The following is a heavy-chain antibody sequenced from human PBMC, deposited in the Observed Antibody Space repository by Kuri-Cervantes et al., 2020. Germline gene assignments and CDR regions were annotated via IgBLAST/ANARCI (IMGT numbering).Heavy chain of an antibody. CDR1: GFTFDDYA. CDR3: ARGDYGSGTTFDY. CDR2: INWNSDRI. Sequence: GGSLRLSCAASGFTFDDYAMHWVRQAPGKGLEWVSGINWNSDRIGYADSVKGRFTISRDNAKNSLYLQMNSLRAEDTAVYYCARGDYGSGTTFDYWGQGTLVTVSS. J-gene: IGHJ4*02. D-gene: IGHD3-10*01. V-gene: IGHV3-9*01.